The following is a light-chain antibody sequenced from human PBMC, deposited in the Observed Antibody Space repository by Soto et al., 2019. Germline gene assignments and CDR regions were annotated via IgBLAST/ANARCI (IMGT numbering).Light chain of an antibody. V-gene: IGKV3-20*01. Sequence: IVLTQSPGTLSLSPGERATLSCRASQSVSSIYLVWYQHKPGQAPRLLIYGASSRATGIPDRFSGSGSGTDFTLTISRLEPEDFAVYYCQQYGSSSWTFGRGTTVEIK. CDR3: QQYGSSSWT. CDR1: QSVSSIY. CDR2: GAS. J-gene: IGKJ1*01.